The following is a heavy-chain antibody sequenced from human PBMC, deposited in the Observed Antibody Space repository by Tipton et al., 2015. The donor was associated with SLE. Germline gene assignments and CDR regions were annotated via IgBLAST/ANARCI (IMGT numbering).Heavy chain of an antibody. J-gene: IGHJ6*02. CDR2: IYTSGST. CDR3: ARVEDYYDSSGYGMDV. CDR1: GGSISSYY. Sequence: TLSLTCTVSGGSISSYYWSWIRQPAGKGLEWIGRIYTSGSTNYNPSLKSRVTMSVDTSKNQFSLKLSSVTAADTAVYYCARVEDYYDSSGYGMDVWGQGTTVPVSS. D-gene: IGHD3-22*01. V-gene: IGHV4-4*07.